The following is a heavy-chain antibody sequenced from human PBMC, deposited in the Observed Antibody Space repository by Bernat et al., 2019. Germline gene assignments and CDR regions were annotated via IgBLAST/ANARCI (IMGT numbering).Heavy chain of an antibody. D-gene: IGHD2-2*01. CDR2: IKSKTDGGTT. J-gene: IGHJ3*02. Sequence: EVQLVESGGGLVKPGGSLRLSCAASGFTFSNAWMSWVRQAPGKGLEWVGRIKSKTDGGTTDYAAPVKGRFTISRDDSKNTLYLQMNSLKTEDTAVYYWRVVPAAIAFDIWGQGTMVTVSS. CDR1: GFTFSNAW. CDR3: RVVPAAIAFDI. V-gene: IGHV3-15*01.